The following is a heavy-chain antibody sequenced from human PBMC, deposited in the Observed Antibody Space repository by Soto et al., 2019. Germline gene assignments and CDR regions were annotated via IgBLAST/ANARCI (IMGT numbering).Heavy chain of an antibody. V-gene: IGHV4-31*03. J-gene: IGHJ4*02. CDR2: IYYSGST. CDR1: GGSISSGGYY. D-gene: IGHD2-2*01. CDR3: ARVWPAASYFDY. Sequence: SETLSLTCTVSGGSISSGGYYWSWIRQHPGKGLEWIGYIYYSGSTYYNPSLKSRVTISVDTSKNQFSLKLSSVTAADTAVYYCARVWPAASYFDYWGQGTLVTVSS.